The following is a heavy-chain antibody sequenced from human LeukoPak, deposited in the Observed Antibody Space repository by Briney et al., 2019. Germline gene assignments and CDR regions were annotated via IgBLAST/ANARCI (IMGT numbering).Heavy chain of an antibody. CDR1: GGSISSGSYY. J-gene: IGHJ4*02. D-gene: IGHD3-16*01. CDR2: ISYSGST. CDR3: ARGGQLWPRDDY. V-gene: IGHV4-61*01. Sequence: SETLSLTCTVSGGSISSGSYYWSWIRQPPGKGLEWIGYISYSGSTNYNPSLKSRVTISADTSKNQFSLKLSSVTAADTAVYYCARGGQLWPRDDYWGEGTLVTVSS.